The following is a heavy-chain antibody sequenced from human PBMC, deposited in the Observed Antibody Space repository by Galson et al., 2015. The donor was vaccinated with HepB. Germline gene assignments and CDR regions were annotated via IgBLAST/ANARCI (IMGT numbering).Heavy chain of an antibody. D-gene: IGHD3-3*01. CDR2: IKSKTDGGTT. CDR3: TTGEDFWSGPKIYYYGMDV. J-gene: IGHJ6*02. V-gene: IGHV3-15*01. CDR1: GFTFSNAW. Sequence: SLRLSCAASGFTFSNAWMSWVRQAPGKGLEWVGRIKSKTDGGTTDYAAPVKGRFTISRDDSKNTLYLQMNSLKTEDTAVYYCTTGEDFWSGPKIYYYGMDVWGQGTTVTVSS.